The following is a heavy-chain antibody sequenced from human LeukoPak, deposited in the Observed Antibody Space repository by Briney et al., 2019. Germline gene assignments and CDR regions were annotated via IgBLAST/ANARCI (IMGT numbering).Heavy chain of an antibody. CDR2: IIPILGIA. V-gene: IGHV1-69*02. Sequence: SVKVSCKASGGTFSSYTISWVRQAPGQGLEWMGRIIPILGIANYAQKFQGRVTITADKSTSTAYMELSSLRSEDTAVYCCARALATVVTPYNWFDPWGQGTLVTVSS. D-gene: IGHD4-23*01. CDR1: GGTFSSYT. CDR3: ARALATVVTPYNWFDP. J-gene: IGHJ5*02.